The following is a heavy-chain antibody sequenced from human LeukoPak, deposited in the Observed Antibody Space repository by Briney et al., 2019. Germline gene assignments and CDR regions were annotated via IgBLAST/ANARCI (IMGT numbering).Heavy chain of an antibody. V-gene: IGHV3-23*01. Sequence: PGGSLRLSCAASGFTFSSYSMNWVRQAPGKGLEWVSAISGSGGSTYYADSVKGRFTISRDNSTNMLYLQMNSLRAEDTAVYYCAKDIARFLEWSRYYYYYMDVWGKGTTVTVSS. J-gene: IGHJ6*03. D-gene: IGHD3-3*01. CDR2: ISGSGGST. CDR3: AKDIARFLEWSRYYYYYMDV. CDR1: GFTFSSYS.